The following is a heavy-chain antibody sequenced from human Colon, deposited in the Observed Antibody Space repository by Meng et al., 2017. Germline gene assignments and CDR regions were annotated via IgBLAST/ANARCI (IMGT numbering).Heavy chain of an antibody. CDR3: ARDRKHYGERGWFDP. CDR1: GGSISSGDYY. D-gene: IGHD4-17*01. J-gene: IGHJ5*02. V-gene: IGHV4-30-4*01. Sequence: QVRLQDSGPGLVQPSQTLSLTCTVSGGSISSGDYYWSWIRQPPGKGLEWIGYIYYSGSTYSNASLKSRVTISIDRSKNQFSLKLSSVTAADTAVYYCARDRKHYGERGWFDPWGQGTLVTVSS. CDR2: IYYSGST.